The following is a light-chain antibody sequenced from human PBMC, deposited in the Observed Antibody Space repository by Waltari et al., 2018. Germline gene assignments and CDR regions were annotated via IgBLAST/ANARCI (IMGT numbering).Light chain of an antibody. Sequence: EIVLTQSPATLSLSPGERATLSCRASQSVSSSLAWYQQTPGQAPRLLIYDASNRATGIPARFSGSRSGTDFTLTISSLQAEEFATYYCQQVNSFPATFGGGTTVEIK. CDR3: QQVNSFPAT. V-gene: IGKV3-11*01. CDR1: QSVSSS. J-gene: IGKJ4*01. CDR2: DAS.